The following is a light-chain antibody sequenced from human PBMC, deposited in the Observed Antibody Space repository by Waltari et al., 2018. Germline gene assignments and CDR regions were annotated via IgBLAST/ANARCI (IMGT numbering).Light chain of an antibody. CDR1: INDVGVEDY. CDR3: CSYAGAYTFV. J-gene: IGLJ3*02. CDR2: DFV. V-gene: IGLV2-11*01. Sequence: QSALTQPHSVSASPGQSVTIPCSGSINDVGVEDYFSWYQQLPGKAPKLILYDFVKRPSGVPSRFSGSKYGTTASLTISGLQTDDEATYYCCSYAGAYTFVFGGGTKLTVL.